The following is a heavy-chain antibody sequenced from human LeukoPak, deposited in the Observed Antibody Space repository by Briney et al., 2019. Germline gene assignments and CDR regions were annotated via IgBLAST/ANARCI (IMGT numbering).Heavy chain of an antibody. V-gene: IGHV1-2*02. CDR3: ARVAFLRWKYYMDV. D-gene: IGHD4-23*01. CDR2: INPNSGGT. J-gene: IGHJ6*03. Sequence: ASVKVSCKASGYTFTGYYMHWVRQAPGQGLEWMGWINPNSGGTNYAQKFQGRVTMTRDTSISTAYMELSRLRSDDTAVYCCARVAFLRWKYYMDVWGKGTTVTVSS. CDR1: GYTFTGYY.